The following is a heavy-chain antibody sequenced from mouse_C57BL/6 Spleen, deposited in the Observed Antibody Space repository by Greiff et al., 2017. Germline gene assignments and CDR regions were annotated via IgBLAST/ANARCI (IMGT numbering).Heavy chain of an antibody. J-gene: IGHJ4*01. D-gene: IGHD1-1*01. CDR1: GYTFTDYN. Sequence: EVQLQESGPELVKPGASVTMSCKASGYTFTDYNMHWVKQSHGKSLEWIGYINPNNGGTSYTQKFKGKATLTVNKSSSTAYMELRSLTSEDSAVYYCARWITTVVADAMDDWGQGTSVTVSS. CDR3: ARWITTVVADAMDD. V-gene: IGHV1-22*01. CDR2: INPNNGGT.